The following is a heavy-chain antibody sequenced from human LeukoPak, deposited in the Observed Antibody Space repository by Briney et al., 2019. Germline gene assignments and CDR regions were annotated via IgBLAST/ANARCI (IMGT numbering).Heavy chain of an antibody. CDR2: IYYSGST. Sequence: SETLSLTCTVSGGSISSYYWSWIRQHPGKGLEWIGYIYYSGSTYYNPSLKSRVTISVDTSKNQFSLKLSSVTAADTAVYYCASESSSWRAGFDPWGQGTLVTVSS. D-gene: IGHD6-13*01. CDR3: ASESSSWRAGFDP. V-gene: IGHV4-59*06. CDR1: GGSISSYY. J-gene: IGHJ5*02.